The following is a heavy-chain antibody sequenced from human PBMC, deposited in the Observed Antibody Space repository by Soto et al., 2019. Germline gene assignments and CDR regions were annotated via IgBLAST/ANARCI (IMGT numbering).Heavy chain of an antibody. CDR2: IKPDGSEK. CDR1: AFTLSSYW. D-gene: IGHD3-22*01. Sequence: EVQLVESGGGLVQPGGSLRLSCEASAFTLSSYWMSWVRQAPGKGLEWVANIKPDGSEKYYVDSVKGRFTISRDNTKKSLYLQMGTLRPEDTAIYFCARDYEFGFDIWGQWKLVHVSS. CDR3: ARDYEFGFDI. J-gene: IGHJ3*02. V-gene: IGHV3-7*01.